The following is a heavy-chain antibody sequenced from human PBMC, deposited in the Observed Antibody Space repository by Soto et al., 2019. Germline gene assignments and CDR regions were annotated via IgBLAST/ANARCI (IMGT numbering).Heavy chain of an antibody. Sequence: PGGSLRLSCAASGFTFGPFWMHWVRQAPGKGLVWLSHINSDGSTIVYADSVKGRFTISRDNSKNTLYLQMNSLRAEDTAVYYCAKDQGSSWYEIDYWGQGTLVTVSS. J-gene: IGHJ4*02. CDR1: GFTFGPFW. CDR2: INSDGSTI. V-gene: IGHV3-74*01. CDR3: AKDQGSSWYEIDY. D-gene: IGHD6-13*01.